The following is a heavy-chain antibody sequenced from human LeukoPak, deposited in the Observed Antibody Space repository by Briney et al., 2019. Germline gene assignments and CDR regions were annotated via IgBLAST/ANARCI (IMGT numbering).Heavy chain of an antibody. D-gene: IGHD2-2*01. CDR3: AKDNGALVVVPAANFDY. CDR1: GFTFSGYT. Sequence: GGSLRLSCAGSGFTFSGYTIHWVRQAPGKGLEWVAVISYDGSSKYYADSVKGRFTISRDNSKNTLYLQMNSLRAEDTAVYYCAKDNGALVVVPAANFDYWGQGTLVTVSS. CDR2: ISYDGSSK. J-gene: IGHJ4*02. V-gene: IGHV3-30-3*01.